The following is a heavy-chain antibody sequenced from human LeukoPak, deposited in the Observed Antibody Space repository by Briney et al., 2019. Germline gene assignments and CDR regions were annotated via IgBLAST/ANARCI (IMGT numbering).Heavy chain of an antibody. V-gene: IGHV4-4*02. J-gene: IGHJ4*02. CDR1: GGSISSSNW. Sequence: PSETLSLTCAVSGGSISSSNWWGWVRQPPGKGLEWIGEIYHSGSTNYNPSLKSRVTISVDKSKNQFSLKLSSVTAADTAVYYCARDRANWGTFDYWGQGTLVTVSS. CDR2: IYHSGST. D-gene: IGHD7-27*01. CDR3: ARDRANWGTFDY.